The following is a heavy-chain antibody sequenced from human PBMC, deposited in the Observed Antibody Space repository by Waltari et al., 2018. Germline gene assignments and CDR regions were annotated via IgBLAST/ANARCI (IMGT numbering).Heavy chain of an antibody. CDR2: IYHSGST. CDR1: GGPISSSKW. Sequence: QVQLQESGPGLVKPSGTLSLTCAVSGGPISSSKWWRWVRQPPGKGLEWIGEIYHSGSTNYNPSLKSRVTISVDKSKNQFSLKLSSVTAADTAVYYCARVRQLLNYYGMDVWGQGTTVTVSS. CDR3: ARVRQLLNYYGMDV. D-gene: IGHD1-26*01. V-gene: IGHV4-4*02. J-gene: IGHJ6*02.